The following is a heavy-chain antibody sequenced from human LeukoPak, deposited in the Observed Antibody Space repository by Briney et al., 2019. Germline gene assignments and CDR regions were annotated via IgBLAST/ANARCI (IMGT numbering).Heavy chain of an antibody. CDR3: ARHLASTWLLYKDIGYYMDV. CDR1: GGSISSSSYY. J-gene: IGHJ6*03. V-gene: IGHV4-39*01. CDR2: IYYSGST. D-gene: IGHD3-3*01. Sequence: PSETLSLTCTASGGSISSSSYYWGWIRQPPGKGLEWIGSIYYSGSTYYNPSLKSRVTISVDTSKNQFSLKLSSVTAADTAVYYCARHLASTWLLYKDIGYYMDVWGKGTTVTVSS.